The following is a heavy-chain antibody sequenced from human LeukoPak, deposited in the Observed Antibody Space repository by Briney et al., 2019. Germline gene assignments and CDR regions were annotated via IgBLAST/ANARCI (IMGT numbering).Heavy chain of an antibody. CDR3: ARDGTRWLQLRY. D-gene: IGHD5-24*01. CDR1: GGSISSYY. J-gene: IGHJ4*02. Sequence: SETLSLTCTVSGGSISSYYWSWIRQPPGKGLEWIGYIYYSGSTNYNPSLKSRVTISVDTSKNQFSLKLDSVTAADTAVYYCARDGTRWLQLRYWGQGTLVTASS. V-gene: IGHV4-59*01. CDR2: IYYSGST.